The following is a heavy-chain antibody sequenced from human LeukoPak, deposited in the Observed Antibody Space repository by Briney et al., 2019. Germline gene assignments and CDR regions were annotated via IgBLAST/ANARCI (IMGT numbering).Heavy chain of an antibody. J-gene: IGHJ4*02. D-gene: IGHD3-10*01. CDR3: AKRGVVIRGILVIGYHQEAYHYDF. CDR1: GISLSNYA. V-gene: IGHV3-23*01. Sequence: GGSLRLSCVVSGISLSNYAMTWVRQAPGKGLEWVSYISERGGSTTYADSVKGRFAISRDTSLNTLYLQMNNLRAEDTAVYFCAKRGVVIRGILVIGYHQEAYHYDFWGQGVLVTVSS. CDR2: ISERGGST.